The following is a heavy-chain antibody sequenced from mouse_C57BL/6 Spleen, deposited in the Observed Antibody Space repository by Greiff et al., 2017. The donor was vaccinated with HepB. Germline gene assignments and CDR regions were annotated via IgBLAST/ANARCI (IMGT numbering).Heavy chain of an antibody. D-gene: IGHD2-4*01. CDR1: GYTFTSYW. Sequence: VQLQQPGAELVKPGASVKMSCKASGYTFTSYWITWVKQRPGQGLEWIGDIYPGSGSTNYNEKFKSKATLTVDTSSSTAYMQLSSLTSEDSAVYYCARGGLRQVAWFAYWGQGTLVTVSA. CDR3: ARGGLRQVAWFAY. CDR2: IYPGSGST. J-gene: IGHJ3*01. V-gene: IGHV1-55*01.